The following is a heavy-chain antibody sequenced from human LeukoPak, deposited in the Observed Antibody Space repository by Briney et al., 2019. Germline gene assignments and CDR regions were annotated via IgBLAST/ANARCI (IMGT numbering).Heavy chain of an antibody. CDR3: AREVYYYDSSGYGPYLTAFDI. Sequence: SQTLSLTCTVSGGSISSGSYYWSWIRQPAGKGLEWIGRIYTSGSTNYNPSLKSRVTISVDTSKNQFSLKLSSVTAADTAVYYCAREVYYYDSSGYGPYLTAFDIWGQGTMVTVSS. CDR1: GGSISSGSYY. J-gene: IGHJ3*02. V-gene: IGHV4-61*02. CDR2: IYTSGST. D-gene: IGHD3-22*01.